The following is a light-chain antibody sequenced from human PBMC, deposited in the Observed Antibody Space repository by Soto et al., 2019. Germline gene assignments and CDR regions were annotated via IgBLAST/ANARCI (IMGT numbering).Light chain of an antibody. CDR1: QSVSSSY. Sequence: SVLTHSPGTLSLSPGERATLSCRASQSVSSSYLAWYQQKPGQAPRLLIYDVSIRATGVPARFSGTGSETDFTLTISVLQSEDSAVYFCQQYNKWPFSFGQGTRLEIK. CDR3: QQYNKWPFS. CDR2: DVS. J-gene: IGKJ5*01. V-gene: IGKV3D-15*03.